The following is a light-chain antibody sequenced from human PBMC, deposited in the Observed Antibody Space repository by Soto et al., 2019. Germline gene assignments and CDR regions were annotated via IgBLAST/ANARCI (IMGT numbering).Light chain of an antibody. Sequence: EIVLTQSPATLSLSPGERATLSCRASQSVSNYLAWYQQKPGQAPRLLIYDASNRATGIPARFSGSGSGTDLTLTISSLEPEDFAVHYCQQRSNWPLFTFGPGTKVDIK. J-gene: IGKJ3*01. CDR1: QSVSNY. CDR2: DAS. V-gene: IGKV3-11*01. CDR3: QQRSNWPLFT.